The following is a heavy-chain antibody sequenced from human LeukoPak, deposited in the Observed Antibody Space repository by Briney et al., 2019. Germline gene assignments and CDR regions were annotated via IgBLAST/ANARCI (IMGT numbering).Heavy chain of an antibody. CDR2: MNPNSGNT. CDR3: ARGPPQRRLPGSHYYYMDV. CDR1: GYTFTSYD. Sequence: AASVKVSCKASGYTFTSYDINWVRQATGQGLEWMGWMNPNSGNTGYAQKFQGRVTITRNTSISTAYMELSSLRSEDTAVYYCARGPPQRRLPGSHYYYMDVWGKGTTVTVSS. D-gene: IGHD2-2*01. J-gene: IGHJ6*03. V-gene: IGHV1-8*03.